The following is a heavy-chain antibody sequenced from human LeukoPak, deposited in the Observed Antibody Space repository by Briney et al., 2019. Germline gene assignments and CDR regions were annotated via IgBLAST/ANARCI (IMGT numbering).Heavy chain of an antibody. V-gene: IGHV4-39*01. Sequence: PSETLSLTCTVSGGSISSSSYYWGWIRQPPGKGLEWIGSIYYSGSTYYNPSLKSRVTISVDTSKNQFSLKLSSVTAADTAVYYCASPNTRYCSSTSCQNDAFDIWGQGTMVTVSS. CDR2: IYYSGST. D-gene: IGHD2-2*01. CDR3: ASPNTRYCSSTSCQNDAFDI. CDR1: GGSISSSSYY. J-gene: IGHJ3*02.